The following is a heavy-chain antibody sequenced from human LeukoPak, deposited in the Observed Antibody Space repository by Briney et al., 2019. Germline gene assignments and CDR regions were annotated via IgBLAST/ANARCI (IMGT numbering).Heavy chain of an antibody. J-gene: IGHJ4*02. CDR2: IYTSGST. Sequence: SETLSLTCTASGGSISSYYWSWIRQPAGKGLEWIGRIYTSGSTNYNPSLKSRVTMSVDTSKNQFSLKLSSVTAADTAVYYCAREETRITMLRGVTYFEYWGQGTLVTVSS. V-gene: IGHV4-4*07. D-gene: IGHD3-10*01. CDR1: GGSISSYY. CDR3: AREETRITMLRGVTYFEY.